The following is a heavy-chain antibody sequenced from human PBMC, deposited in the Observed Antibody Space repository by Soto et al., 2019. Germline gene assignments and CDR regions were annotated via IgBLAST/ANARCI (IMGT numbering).Heavy chain of an antibody. J-gene: IGHJ4*02. Sequence: EVQLVESGGGLVQPGRSLRLSCAASGFTFDDYAMHWVRQAPGKGLEWVSGISWNSGSIGYADSVKGRFTISRDNAKNSLYLQMNSLRAEDTALYYCAKDMRYYGPGTDWGQGTLVTVPS. CDR1: GFTFDDYA. CDR2: ISWNSGSI. V-gene: IGHV3-9*01. CDR3: AKDMRYYGPGTD. D-gene: IGHD3-10*01.